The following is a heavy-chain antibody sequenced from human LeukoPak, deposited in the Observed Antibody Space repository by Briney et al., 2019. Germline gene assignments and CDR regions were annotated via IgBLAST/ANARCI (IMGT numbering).Heavy chain of an antibody. CDR3: ARSPLYSSGWVFDY. J-gene: IGHJ4*02. V-gene: IGHV4-4*07. D-gene: IGHD6-19*01. CDR1: GDSITSYY. CDR2: IHTSGST. Sequence: SETLSLTCTVSGDSITSYYWSWIRQPAGKGLEWIGRIHTSGSTNYNPALKSRVTMSVDTPKNQFSLKLSSVIAADTAVYNCARSPLYSSGWVFDYWGQGTLVTVSS.